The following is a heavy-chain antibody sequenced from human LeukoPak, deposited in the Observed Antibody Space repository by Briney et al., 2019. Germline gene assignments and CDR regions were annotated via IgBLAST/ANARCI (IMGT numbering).Heavy chain of an antibody. CDR3: ARDNIDSSTISYYFDY. CDR1: GGSISSYY. CDR2: ISYSETT. Sequence: ETLSLTCTVSGGSISSYYWSWIRQPPGKGLEWIGYISYSETTNYNPSLKSRVTISLDTSKNQFSLKLSSVTAADTAVYYCARDNIDSSTISYYFDYWGQGTLVTVSS. V-gene: IGHV4-59*01. D-gene: IGHD2-2*01. J-gene: IGHJ4*02.